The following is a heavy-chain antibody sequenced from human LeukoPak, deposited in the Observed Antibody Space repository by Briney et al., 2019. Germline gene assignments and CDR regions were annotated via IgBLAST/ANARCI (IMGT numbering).Heavy chain of an antibody. J-gene: IGHJ4*02. D-gene: IGHD1-26*01. CDR2: ISSSSSYI. Sequence: GGSLRLSCAASGFTFSSYSMNWVRQAPGKGLEWVSSISSSSSYIYYADSVKGRFTISRDNAKNSLYLQTNSLRAEDTAVYYCARDYSGSYYDYWGQGTLVTVSS. V-gene: IGHV3-21*01. CDR1: GFTFSSYS. CDR3: ARDYSGSYYDY.